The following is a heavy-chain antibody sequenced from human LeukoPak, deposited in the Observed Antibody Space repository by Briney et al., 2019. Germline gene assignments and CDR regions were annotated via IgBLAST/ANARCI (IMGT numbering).Heavy chain of an antibody. CDR3: ATTTYYYDSSGYYYVPHYYYGMDV. CDR2: IYYSGST. Sequence: SETLSLTCTVSGGSVSSGSYYWSWIRQPPGKGLEWIGYIYYSGSTNYNPSLKSRVTISVDTSKNQFSLKLSSVTAADTAVYYCATTTYYYDSSGYYYVPHYYYGMDVWGQGTTVTVSS. V-gene: IGHV4-61*01. J-gene: IGHJ6*02. D-gene: IGHD3-22*01. CDR1: GGSVSSGSYY.